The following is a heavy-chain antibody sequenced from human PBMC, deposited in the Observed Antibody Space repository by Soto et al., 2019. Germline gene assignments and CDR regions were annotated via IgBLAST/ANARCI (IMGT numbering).Heavy chain of an antibody. J-gene: IGHJ4*02. CDR2: ISVGGAIA. V-gene: IGHV3-23*01. CDR3: AKRGRLRGDLWSGTRRASLEY. CDR1: GFTFTSFS. D-gene: IGHD3-3*01. Sequence: GGSLRLSCAASGFTFTSFSMTLVRQTPGKGLEWVSGISVGGAIAYYADSVKGRFTISRDNSKSTLYLHMSSLRAEDTALYYCAKRGRLRGDLWSGTRRASLEYWGQGTSVTVSS.